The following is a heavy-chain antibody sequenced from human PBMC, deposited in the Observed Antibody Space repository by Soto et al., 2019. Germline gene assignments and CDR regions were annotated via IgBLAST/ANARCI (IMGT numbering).Heavy chain of an antibody. CDR2: IIPSYDRT. CDR3: ERDPTNDYGDDTFDY. V-gene: IGHV1-69*06. CDR1: GDAFQSYA. Sequence: QVLLLQSGSEVKKPGSSVKVSCKASGDAFQSYAIHWVRQAPGQGLEYMGRIIPSYDRTKYAQKFQGRLTVTADMYTSPVYMELSSLRSEDTAVYYCERDPTNDYGDDTFDYWGQGTKVIVSS. D-gene: IGHD4-17*01. J-gene: IGHJ4*02.